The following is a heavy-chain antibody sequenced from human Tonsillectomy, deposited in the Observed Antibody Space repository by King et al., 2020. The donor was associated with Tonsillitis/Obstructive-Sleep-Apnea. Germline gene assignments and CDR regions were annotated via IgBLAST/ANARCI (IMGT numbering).Heavy chain of an antibody. J-gene: IGHJ3*02. V-gene: IGHV1-69*01. D-gene: IGHD5-24*01. CDR1: GGTFSSYA. CDR2: IIPIFGTA. CDR3: ARDRRRWLQHRAGAFDI. Sequence: QLVQSGAEVKKPGSSVKVSCKASGGTFSSYAISWVRQAPGQGLEWMGGIIPIFGTANYAQKFQGRVTITADESTSTAYMELSSLRSEDTAVYYCARDRRRWLQHRAGAFDIWGQGTMVTVSS.